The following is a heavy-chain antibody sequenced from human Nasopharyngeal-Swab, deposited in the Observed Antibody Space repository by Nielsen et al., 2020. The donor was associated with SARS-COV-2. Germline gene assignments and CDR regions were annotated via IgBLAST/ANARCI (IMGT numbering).Heavy chain of an antibody. CDR3: ASQPSNWFDP. J-gene: IGHJ5*02. Sequence: SETLSLTCPVSGGSISSSSYYWVWIRQPPGKGLEWIGSIYYSGNTYYNPSLKSRVTISVDTSKNQFSLKLSSVTAADTAVYYCASQPSNWFDPWGQGTLVTVSS. V-gene: IGHV4-39*01. CDR1: GGSISSSSYY. CDR2: IYYSGNT.